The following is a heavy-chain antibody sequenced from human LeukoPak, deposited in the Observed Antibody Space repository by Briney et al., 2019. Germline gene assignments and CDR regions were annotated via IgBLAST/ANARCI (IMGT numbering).Heavy chain of an antibody. D-gene: IGHD6-19*01. CDR1: GGSISSSSYY. Sequence: PSETLSLTCTVSGGSISSSSYYWGWIRQPPGKGLEWIGSIYYSGSTYYNPSLKSRVTISVDTSKNQFSLKLSSVTAADTAVYYCAKSEGSSGWYRNDYWGQGTLVTVSS. CDR2: IYYSGST. J-gene: IGHJ4*02. CDR3: AKSEGSSGWYRNDY. V-gene: IGHV4-39*07.